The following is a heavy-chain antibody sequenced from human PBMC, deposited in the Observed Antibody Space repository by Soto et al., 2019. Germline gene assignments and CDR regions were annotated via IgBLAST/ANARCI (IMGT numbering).Heavy chain of an antibody. CDR1: GFTVTTYT. CDR3: VKEGVAVGTTEWGAFHI. D-gene: IGHD1-26*01. V-gene: IGHV3-30-3*02. J-gene: IGHJ3*02. Sequence: QVQLVESGGDVVQPGRSLRLSCAASGFTVTTYTMHWVRQAPGKGLDWVAVILSDGKRTSYADSVKGRFTMYRDNSKKKLHLKMNRLGAEDTAIYDCVKEGVAVGTTEWGAFHIWAQGSPITVTS. CDR2: ILSDGKRT.